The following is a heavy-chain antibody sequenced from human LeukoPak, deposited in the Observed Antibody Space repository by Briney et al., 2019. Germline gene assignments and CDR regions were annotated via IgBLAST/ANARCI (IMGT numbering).Heavy chain of an antibody. CDR3: ARDGSSSSWEPDAFDI. J-gene: IGHJ3*02. Sequence: SETLSLTCTVSGGSISSYYWSWIRQPAGKGLEWIGRIYSSGSTNYNPSLKSRVTMSVDTSKNQFSLKLSSVAAAVTAVYYCARDGSSSSWEPDAFDIWGQGTMVTVSS. CDR1: GGSISSYY. V-gene: IGHV4-4*07. CDR2: IYSSGST. D-gene: IGHD6-13*01.